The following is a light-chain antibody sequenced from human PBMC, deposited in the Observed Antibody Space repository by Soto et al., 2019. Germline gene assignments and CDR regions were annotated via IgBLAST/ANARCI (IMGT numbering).Light chain of an antibody. J-gene: IGKJ5*01. Sequence: AIRMTQSPSSFSASTGDRVPITCRASPGMSSYLAWYQQKPGKAPKLLIYAASTFQSGVPSRFSGSGSGTDFTLTISCLQYEDFATYYCQQYYSYPSITFGQGTRLEIK. CDR2: AAS. V-gene: IGKV1-8*01. CDR3: QQYYSYPSIT. CDR1: PGMSSY.